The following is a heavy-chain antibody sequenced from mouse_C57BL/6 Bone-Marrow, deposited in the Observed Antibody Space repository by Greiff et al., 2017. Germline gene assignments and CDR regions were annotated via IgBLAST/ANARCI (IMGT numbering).Heavy chain of an antibody. CDR3: ASEAHGYPGDFDV. CDR2: ISDGGSYT. D-gene: IGHD2-2*01. V-gene: IGHV5-4*03. J-gene: IGHJ1*03. Sequence: EVKLVESGGGLVKPGGSLKLSCAASGFTFSSYAMSWVRQTPEKRLEWVANISDGGSYTYYPDNVKGRFTISRDNAKNNLYLQMSHLKSEDTAMYCWASEAHGYPGDFDVWGTGTTVTVSS. CDR1: GFTFSSYA.